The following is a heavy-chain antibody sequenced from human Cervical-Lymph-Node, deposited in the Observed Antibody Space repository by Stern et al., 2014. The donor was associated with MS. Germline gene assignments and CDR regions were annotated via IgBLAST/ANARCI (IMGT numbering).Heavy chain of an antibody. CDR2: IIPILDTP. J-gene: IGHJ4*02. CDR3: AKAAVTTASFDS. D-gene: IGHD4-17*01. Sequence: GQLVESGAEVKKPGSSVKVSCKASGGTFTSYAFNWVLQAPGQGLEWMGGIIPILDTPNFAQNFQGRLTITADESTSTAYMELSSLESEDTAVYYCAKAAVTTASFDSWGQGTLVTVSS. V-gene: IGHV1-69*01. CDR1: GGTFTSYA.